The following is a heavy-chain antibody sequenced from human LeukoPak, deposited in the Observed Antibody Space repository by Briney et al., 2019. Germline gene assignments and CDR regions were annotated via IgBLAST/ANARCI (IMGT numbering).Heavy chain of an antibody. D-gene: IGHD2-2*01. CDR2: ISYSGST. CDR1: GGXISSYY. V-gene: IGHV4-59*01. J-gene: IGHJ4*02. CDR3: ARVVVPTNFDY. Sequence: SETLSLTCIVSGGXISSYYCSWVRQPPGKGLEWIGYISYSGSTNYNPSLKSRVTISLDTSKNQFSLRLSSVTAADTAVYYCARVVVPTNFDYWGQGTLVSVSS.